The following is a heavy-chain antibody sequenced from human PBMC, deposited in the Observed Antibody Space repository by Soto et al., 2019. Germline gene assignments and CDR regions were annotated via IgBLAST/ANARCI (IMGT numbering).Heavy chain of an antibody. V-gene: IGHV1-69*01. D-gene: IGHD3-10*01. Sequence: QVQLVQSGAEVKKPGSSVKVSCKASGGIFSTYAISWLRQAPGQGLEWMGGIIPIFGTPNYAQRFQGRVTITADGSTSGGYMELSRLKSEDTAVYYCARDRDDYGSGNYYNRIDFWGQGTLVTVSS. CDR1: GGIFSTYA. J-gene: IGHJ4*02. CDR3: ARDRDDYGSGNYYNRIDF. CDR2: IIPIFGTP.